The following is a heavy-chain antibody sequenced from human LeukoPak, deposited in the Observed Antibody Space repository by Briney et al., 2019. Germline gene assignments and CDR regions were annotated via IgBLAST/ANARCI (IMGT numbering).Heavy chain of an antibody. CDR3: ARDRWEVVVVPAASRVAFDI. CDR2: IIPIFGTA. V-gene: IGHV1-69*13. CDR1: GGTFSSYA. J-gene: IGHJ3*02. Sequence: SVKVSCKASGGTFSSYAISWVRPAPGQGLEWMGGIIPIFGTANYAQKFQGRVTITADESTSTAYMELSSLRSEDTAVYYCARDRWEVVVVPAASRVAFDIWGQGTMVTVSS. D-gene: IGHD2-2*01.